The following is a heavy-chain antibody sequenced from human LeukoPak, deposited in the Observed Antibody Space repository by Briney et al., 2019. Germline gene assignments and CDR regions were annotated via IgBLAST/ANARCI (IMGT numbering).Heavy chain of an antibody. J-gene: IGHJ4*02. Sequence: GGSLRLACAASGFTFSNYWMHWVRQVPEKGLVWVSRVNPDGSSLTYANSVKGRFTSSRDNARNTLYLQMNRLRVEDTAVYYCARGGSYGDYRGQGILVTVSS. CDR2: VNPDGSSL. D-gene: IGHD3-16*01. CDR1: GFTFSNYW. V-gene: IGHV3-74*01. CDR3: ARGGSYGDY.